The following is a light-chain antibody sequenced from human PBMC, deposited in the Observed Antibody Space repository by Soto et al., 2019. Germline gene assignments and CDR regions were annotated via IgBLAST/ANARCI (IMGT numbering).Light chain of an antibody. J-gene: IGKJ5*01. V-gene: IGKV3-20*01. CDR2: GAS. Sequence: EIFFTQSPATLSLSPGERATLSCRASQSLSSNFLAWYQQKPGQAPRLLIYGASTRASGIPDRFSGSGSGTDFILTINRLEPEDFAVYYCQQYGSSHTFGQGTRLEIK. CDR3: QQYGSSHT. CDR1: QSLSSNF.